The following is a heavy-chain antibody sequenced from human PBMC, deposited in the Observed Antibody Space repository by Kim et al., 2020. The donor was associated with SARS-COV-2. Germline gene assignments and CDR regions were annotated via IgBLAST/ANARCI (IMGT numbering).Heavy chain of an antibody. CDR2: TRNKANSYTT. D-gene: IGHD1-26*01. CDR1: GFTFSDHY. CDR3: ARVGATE. J-gene: IGHJ4*02. Sequence: GGSLRRSCAASGFTFSDHYMDWVRQAPGKGLEWVGRTRNKANSYTTEYAASVKGRFTISRDDSKNSLYLQMNSLKTEDTAVYYCARVGATEWGQGTLVTVSS. V-gene: IGHV3-72*01.